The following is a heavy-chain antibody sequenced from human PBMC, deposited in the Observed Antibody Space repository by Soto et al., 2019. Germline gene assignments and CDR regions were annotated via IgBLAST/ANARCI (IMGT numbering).Heavy chain of an antibody. J-gene: IGHJ5*02. CDR1: GFTFSSYG. CDR2: ISYDGSNK. Sequence: XXSLSLSFAASGFTFSSYGMDWVLQAPGKGLEWVAVISYDGSNKYYADSVKGRFTISRDNSKNTLYLQMDSLRVEDTAVYYCAKGLERLVRSWFDPWGQGTLVTVSS. D-gene: IGHD6-6*01. V-gene: IGHV3-30*18. CDR3: AKGLERLVRSWFDP.